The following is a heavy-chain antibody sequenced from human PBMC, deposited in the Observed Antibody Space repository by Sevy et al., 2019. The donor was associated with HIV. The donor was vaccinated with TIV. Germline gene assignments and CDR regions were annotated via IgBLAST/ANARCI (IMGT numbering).Heavy chain of an antibody. J-gene: IGHJ4*02. Sequence: SLRLSCAASGFSFDEYAMNWVRQAPGKGLEWVSGISWNSGTIDYADSVKGRFTISRDNAKNSLYLQMNSLRVEDTAFYYCAKAPYSATTIIGEPFDYWGQGALVTVSS. CDR3: AKAPYSATTIIGEPFDY. CDR2: ISWNSGTI. CDR1: GFSFDEYA. V-gene: IGHV3-9*01. D-gene: IGHD5-12*01.